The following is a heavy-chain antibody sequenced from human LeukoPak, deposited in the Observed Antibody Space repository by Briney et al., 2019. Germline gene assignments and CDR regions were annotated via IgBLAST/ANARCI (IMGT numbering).Heavy chain of an antibody. CDR3: ARAYSNFHYYYYYMDV. J-gene: IGHJ6*03. CDR2: INHSGST. Sequence: KPSETLSLTCAVYGGSFSGYYWSWIRQPPGKGLEWIGEINHSGSTNYNPSLKSRVTISVDTSKNQFSLKLSSVTAADTAVYYCARAYSNFHYYYYYMDVWGKGTTVTVSS. CDR1: GGSFSGYY. D-gene: IGHD4-11*01. V-gene: IGHV4-34*01.